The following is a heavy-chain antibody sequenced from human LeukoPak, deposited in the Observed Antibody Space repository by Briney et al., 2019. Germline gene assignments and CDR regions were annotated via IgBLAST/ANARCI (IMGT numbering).Heavy chain of an antibody. CDR2: INHSGST. J-gene: IGHJ5*02. CDR3: ARGEVRCSSTSCYVGWFDP. CDR1: GFTFSSYS. V-gene: IGHV4-34*01. Sequence: PGGSLRLSCAASGFTFSSYSMNWVRQPPGKGLEWIGEINHSGSTNYNPSLKSRVTISVDTSKNQFSLKLSSVTAADTAVYYCARGEVRCSSTSCYVGWFDPWGQGTLVTVSS. D-gene: IGHD2-2*01.